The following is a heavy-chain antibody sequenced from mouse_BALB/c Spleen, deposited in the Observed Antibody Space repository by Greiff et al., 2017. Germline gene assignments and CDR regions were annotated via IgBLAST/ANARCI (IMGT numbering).Heavy chain of an antibody. CDR1: GYTFTDYY. V-gene: IGHV1-77*01. CDR2: IYPGSGNT. D-gene: IGHD1-1*01. J-gene: IGHJ3*01. CDR3: AITTARTWFAY. Sequence: VQLQQSGAELARPGASVKLSCKASGYTFTDYYINWVKQRTGQGLEWIGEIYPGSGNTYYNEKFKGKATLTADKSSSTAYMQLSSLTSEDSAVYFCAITTARTWFAYWGQGTLVTVSA.